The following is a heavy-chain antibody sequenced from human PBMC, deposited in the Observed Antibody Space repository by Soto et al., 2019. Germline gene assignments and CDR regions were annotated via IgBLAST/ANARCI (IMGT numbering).Heavy chain of an antibody. CDR3: ATDKGRLQLGGNYYYIMDV. V-gene: IGHV1-69*12. Sequence: QVQLVQSGAEVKKPGSSVKISCKASGGTFRTNAFSWVRQAPGHGLEWMGGIIPIFPTPDYAQKLQGRVTITADESTTTTYMERSSLRSEDTAIYYCATDKGRLQLGGNYYYIMDVWGQGTTVTVSS. J-gene: IGHJ6*02. CDR2: IIPIFPTP. D-gene: IGHD1-1*01. CDR1: GGTFRTNA.